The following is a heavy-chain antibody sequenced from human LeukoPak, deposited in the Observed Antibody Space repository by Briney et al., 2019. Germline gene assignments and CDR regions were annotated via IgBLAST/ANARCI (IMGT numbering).Heavy chain of an antibody. J-gene: IGHJ6*03. D-gene: IGHD6-19*01. V-gene: IGHV1-18*01. CDR3: ARGSGWYVSYYYYMDV. Sequence: GASVKVSCKASGYTFTSYGISWVRQAPGQGLEWMGWISTYNGNTNYAQKFQGRVTMTTDTSTSTAYMELRSLRSDDTAVYYCARGSGWYVSYYYYMDVWGKGTTVTVSS. CDR2: ISTYNGNT. CDR1: GYTFTSYG.